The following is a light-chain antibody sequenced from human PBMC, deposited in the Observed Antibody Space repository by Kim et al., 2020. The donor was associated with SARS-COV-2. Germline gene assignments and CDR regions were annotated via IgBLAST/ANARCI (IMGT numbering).Light chain of an antibody. Sequence: PSVPISCTGTSSDVGGYNYVSWYQQHPGKAPILLIYEVSKRPSGVPDRFSGSKSGNTASLTVSGLQAEDEADYYYSSYASNIAWVFGGGTQLTVL. J-gene: IGLJ3*02. CDR2: EVS. V-gene: IGLV2-8*01. CDR3: SSYASNIAWV. CDR1: SSDVGGYNY.